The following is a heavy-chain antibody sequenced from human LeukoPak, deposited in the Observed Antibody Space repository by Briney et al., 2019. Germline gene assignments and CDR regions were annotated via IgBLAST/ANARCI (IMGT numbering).Heavy chain of an antibody. CDR2: IYYSGST. D-gene: IGHD3-10*01. CDR3: ARDLDYGSPNYFDY. V-gene: IGHV4-59*01. Sequence: SEALSLTCTVSGGSISSYYWSWIRQPPGKGLEWIGYIYYSGSTNYNPSLKSRVTISVDTSKNQFSLKLSSVTAADTAVYYCARDLDYGSPNYFDYWGQGTLVTVSS. CDR1: GGSISSYY. J-gene: IGHJ4*02.